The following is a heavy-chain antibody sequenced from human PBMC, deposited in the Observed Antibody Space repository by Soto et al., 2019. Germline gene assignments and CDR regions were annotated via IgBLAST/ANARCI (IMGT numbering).Heavy chain of an antibody. Sequence: VQLLESGGDLIQPGGSLRLSCVASGFTFSSYALSWVRQAPGQGLEWVSGISSGGTNTYYTDSVKGRFTVSRDDFKNTLYLQLDSLRAEDTAIYYCVKGVYEIGGYYYDVFDHWGQGTRVTVS. CDR2: ISSGGTNT. CDR3: VKGVYEIGGYYYDVFDH. J-gene: IGHJ4*02. D-gene: IGHD3-22*01. V-gene: IGHV3-23*01. CDR1: GFTFSSYA.